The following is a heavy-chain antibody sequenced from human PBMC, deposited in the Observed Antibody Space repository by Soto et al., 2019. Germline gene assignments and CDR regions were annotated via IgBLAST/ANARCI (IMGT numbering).Heavy chain of an antibody. CDR2: LYSGGST. D-gene: IGHD3-3*01. CDR3: AREQGNGFFHGAFDI. J-gene: IGHJ3*02. CDR1: GFTVSSYY. Sequence: GGSLRLSCAASGFTVSSYYMRWVRQAPGKGLEWVSVLYSGGSTYYTDSVKGRFTISRDNSKNTLYLQMDSLRADDSAVYYCAREQGNGFFHGAFDIWGQGTMVTVSS. V-gene: IGHV3-53*01.